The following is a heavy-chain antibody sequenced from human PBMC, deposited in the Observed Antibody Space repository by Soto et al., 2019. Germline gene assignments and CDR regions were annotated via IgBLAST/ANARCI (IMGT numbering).Heavy chain of an antibody. Sequence: QVRLVESGGGVVQPGKSLRLSCTTSGFTFSSYAMHWVRQAPGKGLEWVAVLWYDGSNIQYADSVKGRFTISRDNSKSTVYLQMDSLRAEDTAVYYCARDVNDFWSGYLYWGQGTLVTVSS. CDR1: GFTFSSYA. V-gene: IGHV3-33*01. CDR3: ARDVNDFWSGYLY. J-gene: IGHJ4*02. D-gene: IGHD3-3*01. CDR2: LWYDGSNI.